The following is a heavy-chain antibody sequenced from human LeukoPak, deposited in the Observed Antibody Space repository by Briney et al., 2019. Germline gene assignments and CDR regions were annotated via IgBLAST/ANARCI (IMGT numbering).Heavy chain of an antibody. D-gene: IGHD1-14*01. V-gene: IGHV4-39*07. Sequence: SETLSLTCTVSGGSISTSSYYWGWIRQPPGKGLECIGNIYYSGSTYYNPSLNSRVTISVDTSKNQFSLKVTSVTAADTAVYYCARVYNVDVWGKGTTVTVSS. J-gene: IGHJ6*04. CDR2: IYYSGST. CDR3: ARVYNVDV. CDR1: GGSISTSSYY.